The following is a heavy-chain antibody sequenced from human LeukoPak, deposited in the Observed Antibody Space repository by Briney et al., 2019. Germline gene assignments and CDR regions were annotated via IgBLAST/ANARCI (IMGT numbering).Heavy chain of an antibody. J-gene: IGHJ4*02. Sequence: GGSLRLSCAASGFTFSSYAMTWVRQAPGKGLEWVAFIRYDGSNKYYADSVKGRFTISRDNSKNTLYLQMSGLRAEDTAVDYCAKDPIGGWMFDYWGQETLVTVSS. D-gene: IGHD6-19*01. CDR1: GFTFSSYA. CDR2: IRYDGSNK. V-gene: IGHV3-30*02. CDR3: AKDPIGGWMFDY.